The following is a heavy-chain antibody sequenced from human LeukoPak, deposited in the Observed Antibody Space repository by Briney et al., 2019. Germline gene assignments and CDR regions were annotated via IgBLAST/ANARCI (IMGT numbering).Heavy chain of an antibody. CDR2: INPSGGST. D-gene: IGHD5-18*01. Sequence: ASLKVSCKASGYTFTDYYMHWVRQAPAQGLEWMGIINPSGGSTSYAQKFQGRVTMTRDTSTSTVYMELSSLRSEDTAVYYCARGDQLWLMSSRSLDYWGQGTLVTVSS. J-gene: IGHJ4*02. CDR1: GYTFTDYY. CDR3: ARGDQLWLMSSRSLDY. V-gene: IGHV1-46*01.